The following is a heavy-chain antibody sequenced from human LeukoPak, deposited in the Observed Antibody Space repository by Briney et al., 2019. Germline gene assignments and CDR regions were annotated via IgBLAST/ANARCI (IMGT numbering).Heavy chain of an antibody. CDR1: GFTFSSYE. D-gene: IGHD6-19*01. CDR2: ISSSGSTI. V-gene: IGHV3-48*03. CDR3: ARVDYSSGWYSFDY. Sequence: GGSLRLSCAASGFTFSSYEMNWVRQAPGKGLEWVSYISSSGSTIYYADSVKGRFTISRDNAKNSLYLQMNSLRAEDTAVYYRARVDYSSGWYSFDYWGQGTLVTVSS. J-gene: IGHJ4*02.